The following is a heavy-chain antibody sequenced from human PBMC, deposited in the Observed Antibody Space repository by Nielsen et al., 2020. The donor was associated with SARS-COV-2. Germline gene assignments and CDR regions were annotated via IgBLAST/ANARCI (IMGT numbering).Heavy chain of an antibody. V-gene: IGHV2-5*01. D-gene: IGHD6-13*01. CDR1: GFSLSTSGVG. CDR2: IYWNDDK. J-gene: IGHJ4*02. CDR3: AHTQSIAAAGTREGGFY. Sequence: SGPTLVKPTQTLTLTCTFSGFSLSTSGVGVGWIRQPPGKALEWLALIYWNDDKRYSPSLKSRLTITKDTSKNQVVLTMTNMDPVDTATYYCAHTQSIAAAGTREGGFYWGQGTLVTVSS.